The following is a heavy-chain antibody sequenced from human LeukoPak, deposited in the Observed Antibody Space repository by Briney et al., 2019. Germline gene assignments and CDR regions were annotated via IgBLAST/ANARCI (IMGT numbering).Heavy chain of an antibody. Sequence: GGSLRLSCAASGFTFDDYAMHWVRQAPGKGLEWVSLISWDGGSTYYADSVKGRFTISRDNSKNSLYLQMNSLRAEDTAVYYCARDHLDYGSGLLTYYFDYWGQGTLVTVSS. CDR3: ARDHLDYGSGLLTYYFDY. J-gene: IGHJ4*02. CDR1: GFTFDDYA. V-gene: IGHV3-43D*03. CDR2: ISWDGGST. D-gene: IGHD3-10*01.